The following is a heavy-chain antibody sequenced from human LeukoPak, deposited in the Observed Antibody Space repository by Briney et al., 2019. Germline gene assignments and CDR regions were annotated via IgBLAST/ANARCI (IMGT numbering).Heavy chain of an antibody. CDR1: GFTVSSNY. CDR2: IYSGGST. D-gene: IGHD1-26*01. Sequence: GGSLRLSCAASGFTVSSNYMSWVRQAPGKGLEWVSVIYSGGSTYYADSVKGRFTISRDNSKNTPYLQMNSLRAEDTAVYYCARGVGSGSRLRAGDYWGQGTLVTVSS. V-gene: IGHV3-53*01. CDR3: ARGVGSGSRLRAGDY. J-gene: IGHJ4*02.